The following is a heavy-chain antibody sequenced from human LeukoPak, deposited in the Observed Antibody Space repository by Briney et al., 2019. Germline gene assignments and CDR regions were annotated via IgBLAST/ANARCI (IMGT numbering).Heavy chain of an antibody. J-gene: IGHJ4*02. Sequence: ASVKVSYKVSGYTLTELSMHWVRQAPGKGLEWMGGFDPEDGETIYAQKFQGRVTMTEDTSTDTAYMELSSLRSEDTAVYYCATVGRVDWRPFDYWGQGTLVTVSS. D-gene: IGHD3-9*01. CDR1: GYTLTELS. CDR3: ATVGRVDWRPFDY. V-gene: IGHV1-24*01. CDR2: FDPEDGET.